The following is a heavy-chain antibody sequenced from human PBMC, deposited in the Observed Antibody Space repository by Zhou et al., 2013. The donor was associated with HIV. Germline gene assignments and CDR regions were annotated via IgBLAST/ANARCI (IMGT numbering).Heavy chain of an antibody. CDR2: IIPIFGTA. CDR3: ASPYSSRTWRLDY. Sequence: QVQLVQSGAEVKKPGSSVKISCKASGGTFSSYTISWVRQAPGQGLEWMGGIIPIFGTANYGQKFQGRVTITTDESTSTAYMELSSLRSEDTAVYYCASPYSSRTWRLDYVGPGNPGPPSPQ. D-gene: IGHD6-13*01. CDR1: GGTFSSYT. J-gene: IGHJ4*02. V-gene: IGHV1-69*05.